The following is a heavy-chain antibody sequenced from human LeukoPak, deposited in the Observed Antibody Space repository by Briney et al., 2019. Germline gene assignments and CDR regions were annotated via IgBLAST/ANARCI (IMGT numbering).Heavy chain of an antibody. V-gene: IGHV3-9*01. CDR2: FDYNSGRI. CDR1: GFTFVNYA. J-gene: IGHJ6*02. CDR3: TKDVTPGGADV. Sequence: GGSLRLSCAVSGFTFVNYAIHWVRQAPGKGLEWVSGFDYNSGRIDYADSVKGRFTISRDNAKNSLYLQMNSLRVEDTALYYCTKDVTPGGADVWGQGTTVTVSS. D-gene: IGHD1-14*01.